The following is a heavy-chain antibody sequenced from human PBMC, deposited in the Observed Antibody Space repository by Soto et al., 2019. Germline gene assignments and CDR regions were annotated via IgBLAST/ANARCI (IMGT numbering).Heavy chain of an antibody. J-gene: IGHJ6*02. CDR3: ANFAFYDFWGGYAPYYGMDV. CDR2: ISYDGSNK. Sequence: QVQLVESGGGVVQPGRSLRLSCAASGFTFSSYGMHWVRQAPGKGLEWVAVISYDGSNKYYADSVKGRFTISRDNSKNTLYLQMNSLRAEDTAVYYCANFAFYDFWGGYAPYYGMDVWGQGTTVTVSS. CDR1: GFTFSSYG. D-gene: IGHD3-3*01. V-gene: IGHV3-30*18.